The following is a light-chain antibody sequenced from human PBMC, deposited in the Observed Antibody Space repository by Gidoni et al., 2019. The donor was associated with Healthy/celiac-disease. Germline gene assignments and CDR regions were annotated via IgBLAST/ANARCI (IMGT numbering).Light chain of an antibody. J-gene: IGLJ2*01. CDR3: CSYAGRVV. V-gene: IGLV2-11*01. CDR1: SSDVGGYNY. Sequence: QSALTQPRSVSGSPGQSVTISCTGTSSDVGGYNYVSWYQQHPGKAPKLMIYDVSKRPSGVPDRFSGSKSGNTAYLTISGLQAEDEADYYCCSYAGRVVFGGGTKLTVL. CDR2: DVS.